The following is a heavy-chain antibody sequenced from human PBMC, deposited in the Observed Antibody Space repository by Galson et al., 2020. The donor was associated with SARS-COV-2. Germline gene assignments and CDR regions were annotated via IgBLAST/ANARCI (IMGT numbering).Heavy chain of an antibody. J-gene: IGHJ3*02. CDR1: GFTFSSYA. Sequence: GESLKISCAASGFTFSSYAMHWVRQAPGKGLEWVAVISYDGSNKYYADSVKGRFTISRDNSKNTLYLQMNSLRAEDTAVYYCARGGKGAGRAFDIWGQGTMVTVSS. V-gene: IGHV3-30-3*01. CDR2: ISYDGSNK. D-gene: IGHD6-19*01. CDR3: ARGGKGAGRAFDI.